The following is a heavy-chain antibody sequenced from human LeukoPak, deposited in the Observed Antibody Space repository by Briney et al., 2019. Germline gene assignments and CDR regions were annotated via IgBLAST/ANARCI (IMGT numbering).Heavy chain of an antibody. J-gene: IGHJ4*02. CDR3: ARDRTTALDY. CDR2: ISYDGSNK. V-gene: IGHV3-30-3*01. Sequence: GGSLRHSCAASGFTFSSYAMHWVRQAPGKGLEWVAVISYDGSNKYYADSVKGRFTISRDNSKNTLYLQMNSLRAEDTAVYYCARDRTTALDYWGQGTLVTVSS. D-gene: IGHD1-7*01. CDR1: GFTFSSYA.